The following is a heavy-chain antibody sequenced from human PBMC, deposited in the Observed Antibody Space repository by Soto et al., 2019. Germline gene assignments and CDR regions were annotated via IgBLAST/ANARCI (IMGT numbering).Heavy chain of an antibody. V-gene: IGHV1-24*01. J-gene: IGHJ3*02. CDR2: FDPEDGET. CDR1: GYTLTELS. Sequence: GSVKVSCKVSGYTLTELSMHWVRQAPGKGLEWMGGFDPEDGETIYAQKFQGRVTMTEDTSTDTAYMELSSLRSEDTAVYYCATEWELLGAFDIWGQGTMVTVSS. D-gene: IGHD1-26*01. CDR3: ATEWELLGAFDI.